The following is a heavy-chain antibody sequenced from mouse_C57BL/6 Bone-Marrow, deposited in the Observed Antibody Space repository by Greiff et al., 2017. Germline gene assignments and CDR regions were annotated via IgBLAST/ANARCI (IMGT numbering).Heavy chain of an antibody. CDR3: AREVIYYGYDGLLDY. D-gene: IGHD2-2*01. V-gene: IGHV14-2*01. J-gene: IGHJ2*01. CDR1: GFNIKDYY. CDR2: IDPEDGEP. Sequence: EVQLQQSGAELVKPGASVKLSCTASGFNIKDYYMHWVKQRTAQGLEWIGRIDPEDGEPKDAPKFQGKATITADTSSNTAYLQLSSLTSEDTAVYYCAREVIYYGYDGLLDYWVQGTTLTVSS.